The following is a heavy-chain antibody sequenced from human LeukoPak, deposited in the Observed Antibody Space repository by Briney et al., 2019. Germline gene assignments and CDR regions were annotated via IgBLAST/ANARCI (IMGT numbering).Heavy chain of an antibody. D-gene: IGHD5-18*01. J-gene: IGHJ4*02. CDR2: IYHSGST. V-gene: IGHV4-30-2*01. Sequence: SQTLSLTCAVSGGSISSGGYSWSWIRQPPGTGLEWIGYIYHSGSTYYNPSLKSRVTISVDRSKNQFSLKLSSVTAADTAVYYCARARGGYSVWKFDYWGQGTLVTVSS. CDR1: GGSISSGGYS. CDR3: ARARGGYSVWKFDY.